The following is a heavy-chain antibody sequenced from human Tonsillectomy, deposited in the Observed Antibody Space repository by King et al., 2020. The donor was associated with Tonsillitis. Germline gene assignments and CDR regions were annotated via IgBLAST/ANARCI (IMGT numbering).Heavy chain of an antibody. CDR2: IYSGGST. CDR1: GFTVSSNY. CDR3: ARDARARRPSYFDY. Sequence: VQLVESGGGLVQPGGSLRLSCAASGFTVSSNYMIWVRQAPGKGLEWVSVIYSGGSTYYADSVKGRFTISRDNSKNTLYLQMNSLRAEDTAVYYCARDARARRPSYFDYWGQGTLVTVSS. D-gene: IGHD6-25*01. J-gene: IGHJ4*02. V-gene: IGHV3-66*01.